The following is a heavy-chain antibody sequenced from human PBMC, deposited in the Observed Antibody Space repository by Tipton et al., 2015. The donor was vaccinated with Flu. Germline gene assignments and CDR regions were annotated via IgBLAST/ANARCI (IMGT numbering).Heavy chain of an antibody. CDR1: GFTFSSYG. Sequence: SLRLSCAASGFTFSSYGMHWVRQAPGKGLEWVAVIWYDGSNKYYADSVKGRFTISRDNSKNTLYLQMNSLRAEDTAVYYCAKARIAVAATPVDYWGQERWSPSPQ. CDR3: AKARIAVAATPVDY. CDR2: IWYDGSNK. V-gene: IGHV3-33*06. D-gene: IGHD6-19*01. J-gene: IGHJ4*01.